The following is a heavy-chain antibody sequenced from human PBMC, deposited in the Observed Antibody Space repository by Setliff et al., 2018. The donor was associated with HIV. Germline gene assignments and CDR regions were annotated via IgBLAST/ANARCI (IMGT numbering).Heavy chain of an antibody. CDR2: IYTSGST. CDR1: GCSISSYY. Sequence: PSEPLSLTCTVSGCSISSYYWSWLRKPPGKGLAWIGYIYTSGSTNYNPSLKSRVTMSVDTSKNQFSLKGRYVTAADTAIYYCAREIWGQVAHVPYGMDVWGQGTTVTVSS. J-gene: IGHJ6*02. D-gene: IGHD5-12*01. V-gene: IGHV4-4*09. CDR3: AREIWGQVAHVPYGMDV.